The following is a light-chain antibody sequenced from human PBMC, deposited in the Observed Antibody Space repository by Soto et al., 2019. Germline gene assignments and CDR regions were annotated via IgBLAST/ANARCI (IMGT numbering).Light chain of an antibody. CDR3: CSYSSSTTHVV. V-gene: IGLV2-14*03. Sequence: QSALTQPASVSGSPGRSVTISCTGTRSDVGDFNYVSWYQHLPGRAPKLIIYDVTNRPSEISYRFSASKSGRTASLTISGRQAEDEADYCCCSYSSSTTHVVFGGGINLTVL. CDR1: RSDVGDFNY. J-gene: IGLJ2*01. CDR2: DVT.